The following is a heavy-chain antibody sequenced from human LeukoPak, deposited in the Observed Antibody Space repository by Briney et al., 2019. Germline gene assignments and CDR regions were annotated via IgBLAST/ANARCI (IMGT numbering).Heavy chain of an antibody. V-gene: IGHV4-39*01. CDR2: IYYSGST. Sequence: SETLSLTCTVSGGSINSSSDYWGWIRQPPGKGLEWIGSIYYSGSTYYNSSLKSRVTISVDTSKNKFSLKLSSVTAADTAVYYCARYWTTSYWGQGTLVTVSS. D-gene: IGHD2-8*01. CDR1: GGSINSSSDY. CDR3: ARYWTTSY. J-gene: IGHJ4*02.